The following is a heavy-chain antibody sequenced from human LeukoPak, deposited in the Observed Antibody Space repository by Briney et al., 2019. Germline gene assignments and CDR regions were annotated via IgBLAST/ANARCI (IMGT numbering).Heavy chain of an antibody. CDR2: ISYDGSNK. D-gene: IGHD4-23*01. CDR3: ARGVGTGY. V-gene: IGHV3-30*03. Sequence: TGGSLRLSCAASGFTFSSYGMHWVRQAPGKGLEWVAVISYDGSNKYYADSVKGRFTISRDNSKNTLYLQMSSLRAEDTAVYYCARGVGTGYWGQGTLVTVSS. J-gene: IGHJ4*02. CDR1: GFTFSSYG.